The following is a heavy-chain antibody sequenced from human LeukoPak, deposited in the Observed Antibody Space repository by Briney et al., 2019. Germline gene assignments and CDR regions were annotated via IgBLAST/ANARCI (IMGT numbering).Heavy chain of an antibody. J-gene: IGHJ6*03. CDR3: ARGDYSIPAYYYYYRDG. D-gene: IGHD4-11*01. CDR1: GFTFSSYG. Sequence: PGGSLRLSCAASGFTFSSYGWSWVRQAPGKGLEWVSSISSSSSTIYYADSVKGRITVSRNNTKISAHLQMNILRVEDTAVYYCARGDYSIPAYYYYYRDGGGKGPTATVSS. V-gene: IGHV3-48*01. CDR2: ISSSSSTI.